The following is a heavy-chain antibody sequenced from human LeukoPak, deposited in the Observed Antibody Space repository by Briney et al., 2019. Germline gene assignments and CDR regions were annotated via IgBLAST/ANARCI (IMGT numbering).Heavy chain of an antibody. J-gene: IGHJ4*02. CDR1: GFTFNSYA. Sequence: PGGSLRLSCAASGFTFNSYAMHWVRQAPGKGLEWVAVISYDGSNKYYADSVKGRFTISRDNSKNTLYLQMNSLRAEDTAVYYCARARGYSYGPFDYWGQGTLVTVSS. CDR2: ISYDGSNK. D-gene: IGHD5-18*01. V-gene: IGHV3-30*04. CDR3: ARARGYSYGPFDY.